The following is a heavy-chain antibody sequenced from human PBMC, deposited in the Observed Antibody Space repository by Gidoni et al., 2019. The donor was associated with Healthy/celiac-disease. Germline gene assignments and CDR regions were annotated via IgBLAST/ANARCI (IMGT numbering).Heavy chain of an antibody. D-gene: IGHD6-6*01. V-gene: IGHV4-39*01. CDR1: GGSISSSSYY. Sequence: QLQLQESGPGLVKPSETLSLTCTVSGGSISSSSYYWGWFRQPPGKGLEWIGNIYYSGSPYYNPSLKSRVTISVDTSKNQFSLKLNSVTAADTAVYYCARAIPQQLVPRRDWFDPWGQGTLVTVSS. CDR3: ARAIPQQLVPRRDWFDP. J-gene: IGHJ5*02. CDR2: IYYSGSP.